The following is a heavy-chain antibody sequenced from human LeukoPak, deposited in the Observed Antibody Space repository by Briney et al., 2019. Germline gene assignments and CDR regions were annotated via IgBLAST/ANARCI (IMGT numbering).Heavy chain of an antibody. Sequence: SETLSLTCAVSGGSIYSTSYYWGWIRQPPGKGLEWIGEINHSGSTNYNPSLKSRVTISQDTSKNQFSLRLSSVTAADTAVYYCSRGRAYFDWGQGTLVTVSS. CDR1: GGSIYSTSYY. J-gene: IGHJ4*02. D-gene: IGHD3-9*01. CDR3: SRGRAYFD. V-gene: IGHV4-39*07. CDR2: INHSGST.